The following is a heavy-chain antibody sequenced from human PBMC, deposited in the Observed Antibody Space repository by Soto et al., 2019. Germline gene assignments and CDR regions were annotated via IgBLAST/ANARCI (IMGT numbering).Heavy chain of an antibody. J-gene: IGHJ5*02. CDR3: AREWNPLNWFDP. Sequence: PGGSLRLSCAASGFTFSSYSMNWVRQAPGKGLEWVSYISSSSSTIYYADFVKGRFTISRDNAKNSLYLQMNSLRDEDTAVYYCAREWNPLNWFDPWGQGTLVTVSS. CDR2: ISSSSSTI. CDR1: GFTFSSYS. V-gene: IGHV3-48*02. D-gene: IGHD1-1*01.